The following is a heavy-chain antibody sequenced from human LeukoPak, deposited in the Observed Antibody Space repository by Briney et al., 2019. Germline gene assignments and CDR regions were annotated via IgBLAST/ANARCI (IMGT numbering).Heavy chain of an antibody. CDR3: ARGGEYFDY. Sequence: ASVKVSCKASGGTFSSYAISWVRQAPGQGLEWMGRIIPILGIANYAQKFQGRVTITAEKSTSTAYMELSSLRYEDTAVYYCARGGEYFDYWGQGTLVTVSS. V-gene: IGHV1-69*04. J-gene: IGHJ4*02. CDR1: GGTFSSYA. D-gene: IGHD3-16*01. CDR2: IIPILGIA.